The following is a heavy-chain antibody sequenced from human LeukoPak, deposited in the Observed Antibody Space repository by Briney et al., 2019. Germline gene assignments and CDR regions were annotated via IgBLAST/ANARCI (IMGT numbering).Heavy chain of an antibody. J-gene: IGHJ4*02. Sequence: GESLKISCKGSGYSFTNYWIAWVRQMPGKGLEWMGIIYPGDSDTRYSPSFQGQVTISADKSITTAYLQWSSLKASDTAMYYCARGTDCYDSTGYPIDYWGQGTLVTVSS. V-gene: IGHV5-51*01. CDR3: ARGTDCYDSTGYPIDY. CDR2: IYPGDSDT. CDR1: GYSFTNYW. D-gene: IGHD3-22*01.